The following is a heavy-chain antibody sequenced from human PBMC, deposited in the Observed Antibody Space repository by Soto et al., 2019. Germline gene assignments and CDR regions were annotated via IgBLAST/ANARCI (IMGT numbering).Heavy chain of an antibody. CDR2: ISGSGGST. J-gene: IGHJ5*02. CDR1: GFTFSSYA. D-gene: IGHD6-6*01. V-gene: IGHV3-23*01. Sequence: GESLKISCAASGFTFSSYAMSWVRQAPGKGLEWVSAISGSGGSTYYAASVKGRFTISRDNSKNTLYLQMNSLRAEDTAVYYCAKASSVVRNWFDPWGQGTLVTVSS. CDR3: AKASSVVRNWFDP.